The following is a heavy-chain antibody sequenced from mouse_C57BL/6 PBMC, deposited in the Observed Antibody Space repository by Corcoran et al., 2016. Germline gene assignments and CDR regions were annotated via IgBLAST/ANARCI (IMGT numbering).Heavy chain of an antibody. Sequence: EVQLQQSGEELVRPGASVKLSCTASGFNIKDYYKHWVKQRPEQGLEWIGRIAPEDGDTEYAPKFQGKATMTADTSSNTAYLQLSSLTSEDTAVYYCATATAVGGFAYWGQGTLVTVSA. CDR1: GFNIKDYY. J-gene: IGHJ3*01. V-gene: IGHV14-1*01. CDR2: IAPEDGDT. D-gene: IGHD1-1*01. CDR3: ATATAVGGFAY.